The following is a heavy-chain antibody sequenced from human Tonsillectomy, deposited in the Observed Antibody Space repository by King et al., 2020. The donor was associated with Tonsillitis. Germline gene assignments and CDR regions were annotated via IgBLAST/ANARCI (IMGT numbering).Heavy chain of an antibody. Sequence: QLQESCPGLVKPSETLSLTCTVSGGSISSSSYYWGWIRQPPGKGLEWIGSIYYSGSTYYNPSLKSRVTISVDTSKNQFSLKLSSVTAADTAVYYCVYYYDSSGPRGAYDAFDIWGQGTMVTVSS. CDR2: IYYSGST. CDR3: VYYYDSSGPRGAYDAFDI. V-gene: IGHV4-39*07. D-gene: IGHD3-22*01. CDR1: GGSISSSSYY. J-gene: IGHJ3*02.